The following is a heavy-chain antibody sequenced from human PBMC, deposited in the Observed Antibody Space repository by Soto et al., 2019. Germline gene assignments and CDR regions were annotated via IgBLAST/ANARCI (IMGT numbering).Heavy chain of an antibody. CDR1: NGSIVNYY. J-gene: IGHJ3*02. CDR2: IYYSGST. CDR3: ASRLTEATTTGDGFDI. Sequence: QVQLQESGPGLVKPSETLSLTCTVPNGSIVNYYWSWIRQPPGKGLEWIGFIYYSGSTTYNPSLKRRVTISVDMSKNQHLLRLSSVTAADTAVYYCASRLTEATTTGDGFDIWGQGTMVTVSS. V-gene: IGHV4-59*01. D-gene: IGHD3-9*01.